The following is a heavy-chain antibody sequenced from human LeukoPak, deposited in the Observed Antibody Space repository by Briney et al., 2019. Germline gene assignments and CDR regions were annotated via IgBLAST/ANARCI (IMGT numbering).Heavy chain of an antibody. CDR3: AKLGINYYYMDV. J-gene: IGHJ6*03. V-gene: IGHV3-30*02. Sequence: GGSLRLSCAASGFTFSDYGMHWVRQTPGKGLECVAFIRYDGNDKYFADSVKGRFTVSRDNSKNTLYLQMNNLRAEDTAVYYCAKLGINYYYMDVWGKGTTVAISS. CDR2: IRYDGNDK. D-gene: IGHD7-27*01. CDR1: GFTFSDYG.